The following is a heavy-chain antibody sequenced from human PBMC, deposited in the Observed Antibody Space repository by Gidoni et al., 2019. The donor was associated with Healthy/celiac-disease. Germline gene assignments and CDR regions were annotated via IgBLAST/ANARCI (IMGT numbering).Heavy chain of an antibody. CDR2: ISYDGSNK. V-gene: IGHV3-30-3*01. CDR3: ARLQGFYDSSGYSY. J-gene: IGHJ4*02. CDR1: GFTFSSYA. Sequence: QVQLVESGGVVVQPGRSLRLSCAASGFTFSSYAMHWVRQAPGKGLEWVAVISYDGSNKYYADSVKGRFTISRDNSKNTLYLQMNSLRAEDTAVYYCARLQGFYDSSGYSYWGQGTLVTVSS. D-gene: IGHD3-22*01.